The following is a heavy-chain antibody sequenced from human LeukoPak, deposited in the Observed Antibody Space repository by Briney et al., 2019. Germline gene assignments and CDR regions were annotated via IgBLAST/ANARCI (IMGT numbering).Heavy chain of an antibody. J-gene: IGHJ3*02. CDR3: ARETRVQQQLSSLGAFDI. CDR2: IYYSGST. CDR1: GGSISSYY. Sequence: SETLSLACTVSGGSISSYYWSWIRQPPGKGLEWIGYIYYSGSTYYNPSLKSRVTISVDTSKNQFSLKLSSVTAADTAVYYCARETRVQQQLSSLGAFDIWGQGTMVTVSS. V-gene: IGHV4-59*12. D-gene: IGHD6-13*01.